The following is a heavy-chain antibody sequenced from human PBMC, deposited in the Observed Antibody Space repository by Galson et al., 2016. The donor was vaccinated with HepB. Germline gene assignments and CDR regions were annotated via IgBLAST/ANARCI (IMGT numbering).Heavy chain of an antibody. CDR1: GFTFSDYY. D-gene: IGHD3-22*01. J-gene: IGHJ4*02. CDR2: ISSSSSYT. Sequence: SLRLSCAASGFTFSDYYMSWIRQAPGKGLEWVSYISSSSSYTNYADSVKGRFTISRDNAKNSLYLQMNSLRAEDTAVYYCARDTEGDYYDSSGPFDYWGQGTLVTVSS. CDR3: ARDTEGDYYDSSGPFDY. V-gene: IGHV3-11*06.